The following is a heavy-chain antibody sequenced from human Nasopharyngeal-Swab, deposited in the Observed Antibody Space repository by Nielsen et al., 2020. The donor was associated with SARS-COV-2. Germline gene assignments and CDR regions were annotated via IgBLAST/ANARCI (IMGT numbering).Heavy chain of an antibody. CDR3: ARGSRDGYNQLLGPFDT. CDR1: GFTVSYNF. Sequence: GVLKISCAVSGFTVSYNFMNWVRQAPGQGLEWLSVIYYGGATYYADSVKGRFTISRDNSKNTLYLQMNSLRVEDTALYYCARGSRDGYNQLLGPFDTWGQGTLVTVSS. CDR2: IYYGGAT. V-gene: IGHV3-53*01. J-gene: IGHJ4*02. D-gene: IGHD5-24*01.